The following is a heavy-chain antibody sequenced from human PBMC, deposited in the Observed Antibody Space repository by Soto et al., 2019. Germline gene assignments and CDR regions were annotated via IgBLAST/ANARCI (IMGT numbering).Heavy chain of an antibody. Sequence: QVQLVQSGAEVKKPGSSVKASCKASGGTFSSYAISWVRQAPGQGLEWMGGIIPIFGTANYAQKFQGRVTITADESTSTAYMELSSLRSEDTAVYYCARKEYSYGYAYYFDYWGQGTLVTVSS. CDR1: GGTFSSYA. D-gene: IGHD5-18*01. V-gene: IGHV1-69*01. J-gene: IGHJ4*02. CDR2: IIPIFGTA. CDR3: ARKEYSYGYAYYFDY.